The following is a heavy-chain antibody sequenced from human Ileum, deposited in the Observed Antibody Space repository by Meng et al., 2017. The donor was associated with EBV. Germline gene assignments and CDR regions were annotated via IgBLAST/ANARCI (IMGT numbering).Heavy chain of an antibody. CDR3: ARESGRGYSSDY. Sequence: QVQVERAVAEVKKPGSSVKVSCKASGGTFKNSAISWVRQATGQGLEWMGGIIPMFGAPDYAQRFQDRVTITADESTSTVYMELNSPRSEDTAVYYCARESGRGYSSDYWGQGTLVTVSS. CDR2: IIPMFGAP. CDR1: GGTFKNSA. D-gene: IGHD5-18*01. V-gene: IGHV1-69*01. J-gene: IGHJ4*02.